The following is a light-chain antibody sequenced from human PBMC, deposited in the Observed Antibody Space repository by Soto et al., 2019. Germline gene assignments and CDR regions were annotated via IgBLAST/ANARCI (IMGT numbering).Light chain of an antibody. CDR2: DAS. J-gene: IGKJ5*01. V-gene: IGKV1-5*01. CDR1: QSINKW. Sequence: DIQMPQSPSTLSAFVGDRVTITCRASQSINKWLAWYQQKPGKAPKILIYDASSLESGVPSRFSGSGSGTEFTLTISRVQPEDFATYYCQQSYSTLFTVGQGTRLEIK. CDR3: QQSYSTLFT.